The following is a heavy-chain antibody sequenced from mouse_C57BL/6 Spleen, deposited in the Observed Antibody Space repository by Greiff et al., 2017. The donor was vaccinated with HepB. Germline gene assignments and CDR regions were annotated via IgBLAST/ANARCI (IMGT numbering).Heavy chain of an antibody. CDR3: ASIITTVVDWYFDV. D-gene: IGHD1-1*01. V-gene: IGHV1-26*01. J-gene: IGHJ1*03. CDR2: INPNNGGT. CDR1: GYTFTDYY. Sequence: EVQLQQSGPELVKPGASVKISCKASGYTFTDYYMNWVKQSHGKSLEWIGDINPNNGGTSYNQKFKGKATLTVDKSSSTAYMELRSLTSEDSVVYYCASIITTVVDWYFDVWGTGTTVTVAS.